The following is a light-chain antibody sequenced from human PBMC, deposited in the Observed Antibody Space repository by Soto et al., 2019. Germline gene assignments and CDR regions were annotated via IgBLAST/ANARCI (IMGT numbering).Light chain of an antibody. CDR2: EVS. CDR3: SSFTSSNTLD. Sequence: QSALTQPASVSGSPGQSITISCTGTSSDIGAYDYVSWYQQHPGKAPKLMIYEVSSRPSGVSNRFSGSKSDNTASLTISGLQTEDEADYYCSSFTSSNTLDFGGGTQLTVL. CDR1: SSDIGAYDY. J-gene: IGLJ2*01. V-gene: IGLV2-14*01.